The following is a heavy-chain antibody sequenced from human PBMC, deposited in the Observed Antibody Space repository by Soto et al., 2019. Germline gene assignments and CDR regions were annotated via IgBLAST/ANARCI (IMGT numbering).Heavy chain of an antibody. V-gene: IGHV3-74*01. Sequence: PGGSLRLSCAASGFTFSSYWMHWVRQAPGKGLVWVSRINSDGSSTSYADSVKGRFTISRDNAKNTLYLQMNSLRAEDTAVYYCASIYDSSGYYPRVTDYWGQGTLVTVSS. CDR1: GFTFSSYW. D-gene: IGHD3-22*01. CDR3: ASIYDSSGYYPRVTDY. CDR2: INSDGSST. J-gene: IGHJ4*02.